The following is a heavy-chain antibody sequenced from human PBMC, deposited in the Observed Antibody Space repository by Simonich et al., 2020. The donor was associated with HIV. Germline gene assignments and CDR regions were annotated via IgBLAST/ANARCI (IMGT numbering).Heavy chain of an antibody. CDR2: IRGSGGST. D-gene: IGHD3-3*01. Sequence: EVQLLESGGGLVQPGGSLRLSCAASGFTFSSYAMSWVRQAPGKGVEGVSAIRGSGGSTYYADSVKGRFTISRDNSKNTLYLQMNSLRAEDTAVYYCAKDRYYNFWSGYYDYWGQGTLVTVSS. CDR3: AKDRYYNFWSGYYDY. CDR1: GFTFSSYA. V-gene: IGHV3-23*01. J-gene: IGHJ4*02.